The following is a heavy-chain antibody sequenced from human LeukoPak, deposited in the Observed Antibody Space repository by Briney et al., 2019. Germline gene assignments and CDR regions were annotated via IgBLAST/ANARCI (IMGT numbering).Heavy chain of an antibody. CDR1: GGSISSSSYY. D-gene: IGHD3-3*01. CDR3: ARGTEYYDFWSGYHTHLDY. CDR2: IYYSGST. Sequence: SETLSLTCTVSGGSISSSSYYWGWIRQPPGKGLEWIGSIYYSGSTYYNPSLKSRVTISVDTSKNQFSLKLSSVTAADTAVYYCARGTEYYDFWSGYHTHLDYWGQGTLVTVSS. J-gene: IGHJ4*02. V-gene: IGHV4-39*07.